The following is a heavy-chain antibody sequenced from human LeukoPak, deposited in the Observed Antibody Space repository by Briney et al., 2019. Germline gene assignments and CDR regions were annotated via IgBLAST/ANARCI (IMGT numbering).Heavy chain of an antibody. CDR2: ISGSGGST. CDR1: GFAFSSYD. V-gene: IGHV3-23*01. D-gene: IGHD6-19*01. J-gene: IGHJ4*02. Sequence: GGSLRLSCAASGFAFSSYDMHWVRQAPGKGLEWVSAISGSGGSTYYADSVKGRFTISRDNSKNTLYLQMNSLRAEDTAVYYCARDYGRAVAAPFDYWGQGTLVTVSS. CDR3: ARDYGRAVAAPFDY.